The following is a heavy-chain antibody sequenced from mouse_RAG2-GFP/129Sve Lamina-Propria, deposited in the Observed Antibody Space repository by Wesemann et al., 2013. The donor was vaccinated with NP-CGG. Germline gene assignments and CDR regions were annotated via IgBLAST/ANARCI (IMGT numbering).Heavy chain of an antibody. V-gene: IGHV3-6*01. CDR3: ARGGTHYFDY. CDR2: ISYDGSN. J-gene: IGHJ2*01. CDR1: GYSITSGYY. Sequence: DVQLQESGPGLVKPSQSLSLTCSVTGYSITSGYYWNWIRQFPGNKLEWMGYISYDGSNNYNPSLKNRISITRDTSKNQFFLKLNSVTTEDTATYYCARGGTHYFDYWGQGTTLRVSS. D-gene: IGHD4-1*01.